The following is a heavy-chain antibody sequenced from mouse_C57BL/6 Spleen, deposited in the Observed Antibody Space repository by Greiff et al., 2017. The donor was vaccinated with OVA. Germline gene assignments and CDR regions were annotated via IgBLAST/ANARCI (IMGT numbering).Heavy chain of an antibody. CDR2: IYPRDGST. CDR1: GYTFTSYD. J-gene: IGHJ4*01. D-gene: IGHD4-1*02. Sequence: QVQLQQPGPELVKPGASVKLSCKASGYTFTSYDINWVKQRPGQGLEWIGWIYPRDGSTKYNEKFKGKATLTVDTSSSTAYMELHSLTSEDSAVYFCAANWERDAMDYWGQGTSVTVSS. V-gene: IGHV1-85*01. CDR3: AANWERDAMDY.